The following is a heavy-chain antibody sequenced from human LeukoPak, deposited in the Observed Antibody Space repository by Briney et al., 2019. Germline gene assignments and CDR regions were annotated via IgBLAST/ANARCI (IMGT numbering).Heavy chain of an antibody. J-gene: IGHJ3*02. CDR2: IYYSGST. CDR3: ARASMMSDAFDI. CDR1: GGSISSSSYY. Sequence: PSETLSLTCTVSGGSISSSSYYWGWIRQPPGKGLEWIGSIYYSGSTYYNPSLKSRVTISVDTSKNQFSLKLSSVTAADTAVYYCARASMMSDAFDIWGQGTMVTVSS. V-gene: IGHV4-39*07. D-gene: IGHD3-16*01.